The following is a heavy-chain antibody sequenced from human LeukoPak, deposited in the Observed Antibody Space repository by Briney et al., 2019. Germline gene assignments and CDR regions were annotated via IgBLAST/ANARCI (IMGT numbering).Heavy chain of an antibody. J-gene: IGHJ6*03. CDR1: GYTFTSYY. CDR3: ARRYYYYYYMDV. CDR2: INPSGGST. Sequence: ASVKVSCKASGYTFTSYYMHWVRQAPGQGPEWMGIINPSGGSTSYAQKFQGRVTMTRDMSTSTVYMELSSLRSEDTAVYYCARRYYYYYYMDVWGKGTTVTVSS. V-gene: IGHV1-46*01.